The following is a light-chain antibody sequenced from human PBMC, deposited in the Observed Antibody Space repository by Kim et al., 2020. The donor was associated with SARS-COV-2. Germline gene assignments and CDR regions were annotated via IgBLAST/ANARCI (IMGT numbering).Light chain of an antibody. CDR1: QNVDTY. J-gene: IGKJ4*01. Sequence: PGERAARSCRASQNVDTYLACYQQRPGQAPRLLVYDASNRSTGVPDRFSGSGSGTDFTLTISSLEPEDFSIYYCQQRNSWPPAVTFGGGTKVDIK. V-gene: IGKV3-11*01. CDR2: DAS. CDR3: QQRNSWPPAVT.